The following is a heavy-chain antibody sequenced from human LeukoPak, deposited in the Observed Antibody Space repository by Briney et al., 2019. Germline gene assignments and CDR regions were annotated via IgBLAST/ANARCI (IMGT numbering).Heavy chain of an antibody. CDR2: IYYSGST. J-gene: IGHJ2*01. CDR1: GGSISSYY. CDR3: SRFPPPFPAFDL. Sequence: SETLSLTCTVSGGSISSYYWSWIRQPPGKGLEWIGYIYYSGSTNYNPSLKSRVTISVDTSKNQFSLKLSSVTAAAPAVYYRSRFPPPFPAFDLWGGGPLV. V-gene: IGHV4-59*01.